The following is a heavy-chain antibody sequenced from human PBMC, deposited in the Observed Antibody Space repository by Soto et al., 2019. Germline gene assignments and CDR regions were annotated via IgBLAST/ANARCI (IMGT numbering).Heavy chain of an antibody. D-gene: IGHD1-26*01. CDR2: IGPGSGAT. CDR3: GRGRSGQIVVFY. J-gene: IGHJ4*02. V-gene: IGHV1-2*02. CDR1: GCTFTGHY. Sequence: GASVKVSCKASGCTFTGHYIHWVRQAPEQGPEWMGEIGPGSGATRYAQRFQGRVTMTREMSITTVYMELNNLSPDDTAVYYCGRGRSGQIVVFYWGQGTPVPVSS.